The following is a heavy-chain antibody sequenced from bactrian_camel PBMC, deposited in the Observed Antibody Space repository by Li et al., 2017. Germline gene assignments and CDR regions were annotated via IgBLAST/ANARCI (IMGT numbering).Heavy chain of an antibody. CDR2: IINRGGTT. J-gene: IGHJ4*01. Sequence: HVQLVESGGGLVQPGGSLRLSCAASGFTLSSYRTYWVRQAPGKGLEWVSIINRGGTTYYADSMKGRFTISRDSSETTLYLQMDSLKPEDTAMYYCAADPGSGGSCSPNLPLTTDANYFVGQGTQVTVS. D-gene: IGHD2*01. V-gene: IGHV3S1*01. CDR1: GFTLSSYR.